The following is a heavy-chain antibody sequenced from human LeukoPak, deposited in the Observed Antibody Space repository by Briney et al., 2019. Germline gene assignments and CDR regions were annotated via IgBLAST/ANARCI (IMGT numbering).Heavy chain of an antibody. CDR2: INPDSGGT. Sequence: ASVKVSCKASGYTFTAYYIHWVRQAPGQGLEWMAWINPDSGGTNYAQKFQGRVTVTGDTSISTAYMELSSLRYDDTAVYYCATGSSSRSLDPWGQGTLVTVSS. V-gene: IGHV1-2*02. D-gene: IGHD3-10*01. J-gene: IGHJ5*02. CDR3: ATGSSSRSLDP. CDR1: GYTFTAYY.